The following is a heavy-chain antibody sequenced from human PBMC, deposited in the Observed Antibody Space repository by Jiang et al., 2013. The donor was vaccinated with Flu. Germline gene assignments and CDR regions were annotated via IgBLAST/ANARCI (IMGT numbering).Heavy chain of an antibody. D-gene: IGHD3-22*01. CDR3: LHYYYDNSGDRVY. CDR1: GFTLSASA. Sequence: VQLVESGGGLVQPGGSLKLSCAASGFTLSASAMHWVRQASGKGLEWVGLIRTKTKSYATAYAASVNGRFTISRDDSENTAYLQMNSLKTEDTAVYYCLHYYYDNSGDRVYWGQGTLVTVSS. J-gene: IGHJ4*02. V-gene: IGHV3-73*01. CDR2: IRTKTKSYAT.